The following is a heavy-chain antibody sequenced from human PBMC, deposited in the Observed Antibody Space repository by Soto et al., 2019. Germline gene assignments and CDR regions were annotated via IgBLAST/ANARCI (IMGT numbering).Heavy chain of an antibody. J-gene: IGHJ6*02. V-gene: IGHV3-21*01. Sequence: GGSLTLSCAASGYTSTTYSMSWLRKAPGTGLEWVSSISTSNSYLHYADSVKRRFTISRDNAKNSLYLKMNSLRADYAGVYYCARAEMEYNYQYYYYGMDVWGQGTTVTVSS. D-gene: IGHD1-1*01. CDR1: GYTSTTYS. CDR3: ARAEMEYNYQYYYYGMDV. CDR2: ISTSNSYL.